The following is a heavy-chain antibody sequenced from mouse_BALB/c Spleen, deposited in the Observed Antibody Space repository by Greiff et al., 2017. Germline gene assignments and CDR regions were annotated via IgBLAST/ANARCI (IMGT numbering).Heavy chain of an antibody. J-gene: IGHJ3*01. V-gene: IGHV3-8*02. Sequence: DVQLQESGPSLVKPSQTLSLTCSVTGDSITSGYWNWIRKFPGNKLEYMGYISYSGSTYYNPSLKSRISITRDTSKNQYYLQLNSVTTEDTATYYCARDYYGSREGTWFAYWGQGTLVTVSA. CDR3: ARDYYGSREGTWFAY. D-gene: IGHD1-1*01. CDR2: ISYSGST. CDR1: GDSITSGY.